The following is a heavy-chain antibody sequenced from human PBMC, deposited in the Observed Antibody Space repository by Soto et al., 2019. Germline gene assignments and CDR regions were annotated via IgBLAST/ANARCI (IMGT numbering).Heavy chain of an antibody. V-gene: IGHV3-15*01. CDR3: TIDYYGSGTAPRFDP. Sequence: GGSLRLSCAASGFTFSNAWMSWVRQAPGKGLEWVGRIKSKTDGGTTDYAAPVKGRFTISRDDSKNALYLQMNSLKTEDTAVYYCTIDYYGSGTAPRFDPWGQGTLVTVSS. CDR1: GFTFSNAW. CDR2: IKSKTDGGTT. D-gene: IGHD3-10*01. J-gene: IGHJ5*02.